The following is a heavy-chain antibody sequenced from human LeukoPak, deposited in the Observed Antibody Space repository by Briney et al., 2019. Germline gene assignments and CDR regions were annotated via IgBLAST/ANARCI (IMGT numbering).Heavy chain of an antibody. Sequence: GGSLRLPCAASGFTFSSYAMHWVRQAPGKGLEYVSAISSNGGSTYYANSVKGRFTISRDNSKNTLYLQMGSLRAEDMAVYYCAREGAPVTTVTTPVYFDYWGQGTLVTVSS. CDR3: AREGAPVTTVTTPVYFDY. D-gene: IGHD4-17*01. CDR2: ISSNGGST. J-gene: IGHJ4*02. CDR1: GFTFSSYA. V-gene: IGHV3-64*01.